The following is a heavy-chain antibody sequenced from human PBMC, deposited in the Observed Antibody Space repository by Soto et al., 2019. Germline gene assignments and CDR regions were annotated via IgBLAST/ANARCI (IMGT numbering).Heavy chain of an antibody. CDR2: IYHSGST. D-gene: IGHD4-17*01. V-gene: IGHV4-30-2*01. CDR3: ARAHYGDYGYGMDV. Sequence: QLQLQESGSGLVKPSQTLSLTCAVSGGSISSGGYSWSWIRQPPGKGLEWIGYIYHSGSTYYNPSLKSRVTIAVDRSKNQFALKLSSVTAADTAVYYCARAHYGDYGYGMDVWGQGTTVTVSS. J-gene: IGHJ6*02. CDR1: GGSISSGGYS.